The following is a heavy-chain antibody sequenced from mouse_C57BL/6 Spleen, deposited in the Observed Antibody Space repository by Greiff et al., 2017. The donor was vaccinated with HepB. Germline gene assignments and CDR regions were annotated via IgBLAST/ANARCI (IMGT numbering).Heavy chain of an antibody. CDR2: IYPSDSET. V-gene: IGHV1-61*01. J-gene: IGHJ1*03. CDR1: GYTFTSYW. CDR3: ARERAGYYGGRYFDV. Sequence: QVQLQQPGAELVRPGSSVKLSCKASGYTFTSYWMDWVKQRPGQGLEWIGNIYPSDSETHYNQKFKDEATLTVDKSSSTAYMQLSSLTSEDSAVYYCARERAGYYGGRYFDVWGTGPTVTVSS. D-gene: IGHD2-3*01.